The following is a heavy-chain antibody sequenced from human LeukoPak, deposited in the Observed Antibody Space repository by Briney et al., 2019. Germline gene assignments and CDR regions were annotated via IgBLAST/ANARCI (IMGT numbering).Heavy chain of an antibody. CDR2: INSDGTTT. CDR1: GFTFSNYA. CDR3: ARPGGGSYCSGGSCYDY. V-gene: IGHV3-74*01. Sequence: GGSLRLSCAASGFTFSNYAMSWVRQAPGKGLVWVSHINSDGTTTSYADSVKGRFTISRDNAKNTLHLQLSSLRAEDTAVYYCARPGGGSYCSGGSCYDYWGQGALVTVSS. D-gene: IGHD2-15*01. J-gene: IGHJ4*02.